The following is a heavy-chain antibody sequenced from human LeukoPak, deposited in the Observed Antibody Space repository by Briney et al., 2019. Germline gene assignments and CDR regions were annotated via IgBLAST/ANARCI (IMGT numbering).Heavy chain of an antibody. CDR3: ARYSSIPFDY. J-gene: IGHJ4*02. Sequence: GGSLRLSCAASGFTFSSYAMHWVRQAPGKGLEWVAVKSYDGSNKYYADSVKGRFTISRDNSKNTLYLQMNSLRAEDTAVYYCARYSSIPFDYWGQGTLVTVSS. V-gene: IGHV3-30-3*01. CDR2: KSYDGSNK. D-gene: IGHD6-13*01. CDR1: GFTFSSYA.